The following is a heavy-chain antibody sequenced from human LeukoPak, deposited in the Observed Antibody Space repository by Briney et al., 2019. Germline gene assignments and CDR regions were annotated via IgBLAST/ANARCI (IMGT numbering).Heavy chain of an antibody. V-gene: IGHV1-46*01. CDR3: ARDRYYYGSGSYMPLDY. CDR1: GYTFTSYD. Sequence: ASVKVSCKASGYTFTSYDINWVRQATGQGLEWMGIINPSGGSTSYAQKFQGRVTMTRDMSTSTVYMELSSLRSEDTAVYYCARDRYYYGSGSYMPLDYWGQGTLVTVSS. CDR2: INPSGGST. D-gene: IGHD3-10*01. J-gene: IGHJ4*02.